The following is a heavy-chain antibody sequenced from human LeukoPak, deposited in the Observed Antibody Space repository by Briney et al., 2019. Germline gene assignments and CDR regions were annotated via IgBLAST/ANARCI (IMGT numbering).Heavy chain of an antibody. D-gene: IGHD6-13*01. J-gene: IGHJ4*02. Sequence: PSETLSLTCTVPGGSISYSNSYWGWIRQPPGKGLEWIGNIYFSGSTYYKQSLKSRVTISVDTSKNQFSLKLRSVTAADTAVYYCARGTGWIEQQLVPRYWGQGTLVTVSS. CDR1: GGSISYSNSY. CDR3: ARGTGWIEQQLVPRY. V-gene: IGHV4-39*07. CDR2: IYFSGST.